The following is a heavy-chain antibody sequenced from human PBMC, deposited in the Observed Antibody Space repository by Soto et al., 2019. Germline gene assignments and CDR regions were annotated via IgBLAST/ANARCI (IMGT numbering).Heavy chain of an antibody. V-gene: IGHV4-39*01. CDR2: IYYSGST. D-gene: IGHD6-6*01. CDR3: ARHGGIAARRLNYYYGMDV. J-gene: IGHJ6*02. Sequence: LSLTCTVSGGSISSSSYYWGWIRQPPGKGLEWIGSIYYSGSTYYNPSLKSRVTISVDTSKNQFSLKLSSVTAADTAVYYCARHGGIAARRLNYYYGMDVWGQGTTVTVSS. CDR1: GGSISSSSYY.